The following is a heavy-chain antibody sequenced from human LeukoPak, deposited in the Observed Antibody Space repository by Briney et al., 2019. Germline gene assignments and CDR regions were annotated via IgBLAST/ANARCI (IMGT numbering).Heavy chain of an antibody. Sequence: GGSLRLSCVASGFTFDSYAMHWVRQAPGKGLEWISGIFGSGGSAHYVDSVRGRFTISRDNSKNTVYLQLDSLRVEDTAVYYCGKTTVGYSSGRYPGWPVDYWGQGALVTVSS. CDR3: GKTTVGYSSGRYPGWPVDY. D-gene: IGHD2-15*01. V-gene: IGHV3-23*01. CDR2: IFGSGGSA. CDR1: GFTFDSYA. J-gene: IGHJ4*02.